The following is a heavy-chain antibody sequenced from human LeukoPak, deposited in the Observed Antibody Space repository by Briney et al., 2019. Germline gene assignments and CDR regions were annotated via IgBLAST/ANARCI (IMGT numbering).Heavy chain of an antibody. CDR3: AKDRGWNVDTAMVQYYFDY. CDR1: GFTFSSYT. V-gene: IGHV3-23*01. CDR2: ITTGGPNT. Sequence: GGSLRLSCTASGFTFSSYTMSWVRQAPGKGLKWVSTITTGGPNTYYADSVKGRFTVSRDDSKNTLYLQMNSLRAEDTAVYYCAKDRGWNVDTAMVQYYFDYWGQGTLVTVSS. D-gene: IGHD5-18*01. J-gene: IGHJ4*02.